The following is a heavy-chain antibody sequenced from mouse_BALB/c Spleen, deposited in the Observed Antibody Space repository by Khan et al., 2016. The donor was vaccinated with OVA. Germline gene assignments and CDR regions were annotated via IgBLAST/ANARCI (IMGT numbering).Heavy chain of an antibody. J-gene: IGHJ3*01. V-gene: IGHV14-1*02. CDR2: IDPENGKT. CDR3: ARSGYFAWFGY. Sequence: VQLKQSGADLVRPGALVKLSCKASGFNIKDSYMHWVKQRPEQGLEWIGWIDPENGKTIYDPKFQDKASITADTSSTTAYMQLISLTSEDTAVYYCARSGYFAWFGYWGQGTLVTVSA. CDR1: GFNIKDSY.